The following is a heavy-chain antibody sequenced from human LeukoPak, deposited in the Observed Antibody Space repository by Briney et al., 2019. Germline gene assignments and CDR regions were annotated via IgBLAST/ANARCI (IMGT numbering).Heavy chain of an antibody. CDR2: IYYSGST. Sequence: KASETLSLTCTVSGGSISSYYWSWIRQPLGKGLEWIGYIYYSGSTNYNPSLKSRVTISVDTSKNQFSLKLSSVTAADTAVYYCARGRLKSLGYCSSTSCYIAFDPWGQGTLVTVSS. D-gene: IGHD2-2*02. CDR3: ARGRLKSLGYCSSTSCYIAFDP. CDR1: GGSISSYY. J-gene: IGHJ5*02. V-gene: IGHV4-59*12.